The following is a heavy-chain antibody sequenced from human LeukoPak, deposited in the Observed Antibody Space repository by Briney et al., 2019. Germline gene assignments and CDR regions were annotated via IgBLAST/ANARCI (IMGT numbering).Heavy chain of an antibody. V-gene: IGHV3-74*01. CDR1: GFSFSNYW. J-gene: IGHJ4*02. Sequence: GGSLRLSCAASGFSFSNYWMHWVRQAPGKGLVWVTRMNSDRSATYYADSVQGRFTISRDNAKNTLYLQMNSLRAEDTAMYFCAKGPNYFDSSGQGTLVTVSS. CDR2: MNSDRSAT. CDR3: AKGPNYFDS.